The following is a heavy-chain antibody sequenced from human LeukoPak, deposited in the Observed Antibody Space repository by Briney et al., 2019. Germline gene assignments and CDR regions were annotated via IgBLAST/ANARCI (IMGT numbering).Heavy chain of an antibody. CDR3: ANEGGTMLRGDLDY. J-gene: IGHJ4*02. Sequence: GGSLRLSCAASGFTFSSYVGSWVRQAPGKGPEWVSAISNSGGSTYYADSVKGRFTISRDNSKNTLYLQMNSLRAEDTAVYYCANEGGTMLRGDLDYWGQGTLVTVSS. CDR1: GFTFSSYV. V-gene: IGHV3-23*01. CDR2: ISNSGGST. D-gene: IGHD3-10*01.